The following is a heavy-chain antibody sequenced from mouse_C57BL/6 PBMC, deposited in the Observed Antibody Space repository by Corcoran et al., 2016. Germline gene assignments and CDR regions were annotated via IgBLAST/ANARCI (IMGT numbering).Heavy chain of an antibody. Sequence: VQLQQSGAELVRPGTSVKMSCKASGYTFTDYYMNWVKQSHRKSLEWIGVINPYNGGTSYNQKFKGKATLTVDKSSSTAYMELNSLTSEDSAVYYCARDGSSRYYFDYWGQGTTLTVSS. V-gene: IGHV1-19*01. D-gene: IGHD1-1*01. CDR1: GYTFTDYY. J-gene: IGHJ2*01. CDR2: INPYNGGT. CDR3: ARDGSSRYYFDY.